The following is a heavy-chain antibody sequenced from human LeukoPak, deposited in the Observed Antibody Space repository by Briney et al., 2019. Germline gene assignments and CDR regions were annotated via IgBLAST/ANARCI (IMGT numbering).Heavy chain of an antibody. J-gene: IGHJ4*02. V-gene: IGHV3-7*01. Sequence: PGGSLRLSCAASGFTFTSYWMSWVRQAPGKGLEWVANIKQDGSEKYYVDSVKGRFTISRDDARNSVSLQMNSLRAEDTAVYYCARVRGEIFGVVIVPFGYWGQGTLVTVSS. CDR1: GFTFTSYW. D-gene: IGHD3-3*01. CDR2: IKQDGSEK. CDR3: ARVRGEIFGVVIVPFGY.